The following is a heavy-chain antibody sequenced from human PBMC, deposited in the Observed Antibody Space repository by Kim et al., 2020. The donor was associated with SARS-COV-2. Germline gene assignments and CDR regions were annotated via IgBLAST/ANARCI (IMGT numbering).Heavy chain of an antibody. CDR2: INHSGRT. CDR3: ARRLSNTSGWGSHYCDL. CDR1: GGSFSGYY. J-gene: IGHJ4*02. V-gene: IGHV4-34*01. Sequence: SETLSLTCAVYGGSFSGYYLSWIRQPPGKGLEWIGEINHSGRTNYNPSLKSRVTISIDTSKNQFSLKLTSVTAADTAVYFCARRLSNTSGWGSHYCDLWGQGTLVTVSS. D-gene: IGHD3-10*01.